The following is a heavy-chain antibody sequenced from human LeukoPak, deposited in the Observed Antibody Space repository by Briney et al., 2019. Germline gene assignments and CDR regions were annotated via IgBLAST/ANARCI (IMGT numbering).Heavy chain of an antibody. CDR1: GGSISSGDYY. J-gene: IGHJ4*02. CDR3: ARESNKVVRGVIITHAFDY. Sequence: SETLSLTCTVSGGSISSGDYYWSWIRQPPGKGVEWIGYIYYSGSTYYNPSLKSRVTISVDTSKNQFSLKLSSVTAADTAVYYCARESNKVVRGVIITHAFDYWGQGTLVTVSS. V-gene: IGHV4-30-4*08. CDR2: IYYSGST. D-gene: IGHD3-10*01.